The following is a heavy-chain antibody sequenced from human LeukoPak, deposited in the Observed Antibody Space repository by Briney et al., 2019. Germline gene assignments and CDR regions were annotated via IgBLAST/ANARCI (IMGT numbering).Heavy chain of an antibody. CDR3: ARASSIAARNFDP. CDR2: VFSSGNT. D-gene: IGHD6-6*01. J-gene: IGHJ5*02. V-gene: IGHV4-39*01. CDR1: GGSISSSSYY. Sequence: SETLSLTCSVSGGSISSSSYYWGWIRQPPTKGLEWIGSVFSSGNTYYSPSLKSRVTMSVDTSKNQFSLKLTSVTAADTAVYYCARASSIAARNFDPWGQGTLVTVSS.